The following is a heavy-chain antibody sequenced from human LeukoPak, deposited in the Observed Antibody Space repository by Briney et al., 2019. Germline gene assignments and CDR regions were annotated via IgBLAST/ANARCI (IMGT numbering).Heavy chain of an antibody. V-gene: IGHV5-51*01. D-gene: IGHD2-2*01. CDR3: ARRCSRGLGSSTSCLAY. Sequence: GESLKISCKGSGHSFTNSWIAWVRQKSGKGLEWMGIIYPDDSDTRYSPSFQGQVTISVDKSISTAYLQWSSLRASDTAMYYCARRCSRGLGSSTSCLAYWGQGTLVTVSS. CDR1: GHSFTNSW. CDR2: IYPDDSDT. J-gene: IGHJ4*02.